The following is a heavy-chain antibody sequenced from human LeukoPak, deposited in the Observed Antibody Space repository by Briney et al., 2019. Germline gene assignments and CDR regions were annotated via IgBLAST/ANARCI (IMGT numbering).Heavy chain of an antibody. CDR2: INHSGST. D-gene: IGHD3-3*01. V-gene: IGHV4-34*01. Sequence: SETLSLTCTVYGGSFSGYYWSWIRQPPGEGLEWIGEINHSGSTNYNPSLKSRVTISVDTSKNQFSLKLSSVTAADTAVYYCARGIFGMVINGFDIWGQGTMVTVSS. CDR3: ARGIFGMVINGFDI. CDR1: GGSFSGYY. J-gene: IGHJ3*02.